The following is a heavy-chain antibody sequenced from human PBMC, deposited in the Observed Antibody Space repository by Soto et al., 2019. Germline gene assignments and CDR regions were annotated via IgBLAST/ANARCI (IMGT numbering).Heavy chain of an antibody. CDR1: GYTFTSYG. V-gene: IGHV1-18*01. Sequence: TSVKVSCKASGYTFTSYGISWVRQAPGQGLEWMGWISAYNGNTNYAQKLQGRVTMTTDTSTSTAYMELRSLRSDDTALYYCARVWGVQLELMNWFDPWGQGTLVTVSS. J-gene: IGHJ5*02. CDR2: ISAYNGNT. CDR3: ARVWGVQLELMNWFDP. D-gene: IGHD1-1*01.